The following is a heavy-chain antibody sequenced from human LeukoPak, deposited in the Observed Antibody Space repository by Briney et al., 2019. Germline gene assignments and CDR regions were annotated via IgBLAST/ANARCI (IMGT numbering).Heavy chain of an antibody. CDR2: IKSKTDGGTT. J-gene: IGHJ4*02. Sequence: GGSLRLSCAASEFTFSNAWMTWVRQAPGKGLEWVGRIKSKTDGGTTDYAAPVKGRFTISRDDSKNTLYLQMNSLKTEDTAVYYCTTGSLRYSGVDYWGQGTLVTVSS. D-gene: IGHD5-12*01. V-gene: IGHV3-15*01. CDR1: EFTFSNAW. CDR3: TTGSLRYSGVDY.